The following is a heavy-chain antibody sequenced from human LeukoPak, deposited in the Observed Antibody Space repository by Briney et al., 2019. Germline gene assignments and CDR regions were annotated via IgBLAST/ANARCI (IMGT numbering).Heavy chain of an antibody. Sequence: SETLSLTCTVSGYSISSGYYWGWIRQPPGKGLEWIGSIYHSGSTYYNPSLKSRVTISVDTSKNQFSLKLSSVTAADTAVYYCARYSSNWLDTFDIWGQGTMVTVSS. D-gene: IGHD6-13*01. CDR2: IYHSGST. V-gene: IGHV4-38-2*02. CDR1: GYSISSGYY. CDR3: ARYSSNWLDTFDI. J-gene: IGHJ3*02.